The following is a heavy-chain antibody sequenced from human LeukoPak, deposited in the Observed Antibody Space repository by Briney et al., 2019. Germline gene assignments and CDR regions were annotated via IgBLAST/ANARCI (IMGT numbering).Heavy chain of an antibody. CDR1: GGSISSYY. CDR2: IYYSGST. CDR3: ARMVAYCGGDCYGDAFDI. D-gene: IGHD2-21*02. V-gene: IGHV4-59*01. Sequence: SETLSLTCTVSGGSISSYYWSWIRQPPGKGLEWIGYIYYSGSTNSHPSLKSRVTISVDTSKNQFSLKLSSVTAADTAVYYGARMVAYCGGDCYGDAFDIWGQGTMVTVSS. J-gene: IGHJ3*02.